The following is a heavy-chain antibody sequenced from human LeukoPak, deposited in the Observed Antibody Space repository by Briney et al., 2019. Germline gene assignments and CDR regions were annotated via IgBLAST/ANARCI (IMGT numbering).Heavy chain of an antibody. V-gene: IGHV3-21*01. D-gene: IGHD3-3*01. CDR1: GFTFSSYS. CDR3: ARRGDYDFWSGPTKLDY. J-gene: IGHJ4*02. Sequence: GGSLRLSCAASGFTFSSYSMNWVRQAPGKGLEWVSSISSSSSYIYYADSVKGRFTISRDNAKNSLYLQMNSLRAEDTAVYYCARRGDYDFWSGPTKLDYWGQGTLVTVSS. CDR2: ISSSSSYI.